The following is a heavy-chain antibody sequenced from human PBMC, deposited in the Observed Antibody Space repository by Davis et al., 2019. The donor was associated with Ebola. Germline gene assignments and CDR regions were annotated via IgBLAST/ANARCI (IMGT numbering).Heavy chain of an antibody. CDR1: GFTFSYTE. CDR2: IDPSGATK. V-gene: IGHV3-48*03. Sequence: GESLKISCAVSGFTFSYTEMTWVRQTPGKGLEWLTYIDPSGATKYYADSVKGRFTISRDNAKNSLYLQMNSLRAEDTAVYYCATSPSRRPDWFDSWGQGTLVTVSS. CDR3: ATSPSRRPDWFDS. J-gene: IGHJ5*01. D-gene: IGHD2-2*01.